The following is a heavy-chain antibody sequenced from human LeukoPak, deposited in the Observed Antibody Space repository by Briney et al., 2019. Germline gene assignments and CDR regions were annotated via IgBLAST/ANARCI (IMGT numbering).Heavy chain of an antibody. CDR3: TQEGQRHYPAY. CDR1: GFTFSSYW. Sequence: GGSLRLSCAASGFTFSSYWMSWVRQAPGKGLEWVANIRQDGNEKYFVDSVKGRFTISRDNAKNSLYLEMNSLRAEDTAVYYCTQEGQRHYPAYWGQGILVTLSS. J-gene: IGHJ4*02. V-gene: IGHV3-7*01. D-gene: IGHD6-25*01. CDR2: IRQDGNEK.